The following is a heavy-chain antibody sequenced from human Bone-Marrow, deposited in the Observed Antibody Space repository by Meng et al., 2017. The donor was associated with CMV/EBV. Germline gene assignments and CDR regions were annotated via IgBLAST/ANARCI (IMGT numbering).Heavy chain of an antibody. D-gene: IGHD1-26*01. V-gene: IGHV3-30*02. CDR3: AKAGGSLGEVDY. CDR2: IRYDGSNK. J-gene: IGHJ4*02. CDR1: GFTFSSYG. Sequence: GGFLRLSCAASGFTFSSYGMHWGRQAPGKGLEWVAFIRYDGSNKYYADSVNGRFTISRDNSKITLSLQMNSLRAEDTAVYYCAKAGGSLGEVDYWGQGMLVTVSS.